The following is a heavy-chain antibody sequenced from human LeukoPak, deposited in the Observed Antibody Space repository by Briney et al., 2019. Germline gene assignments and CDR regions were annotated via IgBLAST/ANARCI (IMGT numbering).Heavy chain of an antibody. J-gene: IGHJ6*03. V-gene: IGHV4-34*01. CDR2: INHDGIT. D-gene: IGHD2-15*01. CDR3: ATYTCSGGSCYGHYVDV. Sequence: PSETLSLTCAVYGGSFRNYYWTWIRQSPGKGLEWIGEINHDGITNYNPPLKSRVTISADTSKNQFSLNLNSVTVADTAVYYCATYTCSGGSCYGHYVDVWGNGTTVTVSS. CDR1: GGSFRNYY.